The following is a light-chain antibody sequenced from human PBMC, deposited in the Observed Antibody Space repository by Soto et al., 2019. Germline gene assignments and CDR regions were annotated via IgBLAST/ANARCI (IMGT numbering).Light chain of an antibody. CDR1: SSDVGGYNY. Sequence: QSALTQPASVSGSPGQSITISCTGTSSDVGGYNYVSWYQQHPGKAPKLMIYDVSNRPSGVSNRFSGSKSGNTASLTISGPQAEEGAVYYGSSYTSRSTVVFGGGTKLTVL. CDR2: DVS. CDR3: SSYTSRSTVV. J-gene: IGLJ2*01. V-gene: IGLV2-14*01.